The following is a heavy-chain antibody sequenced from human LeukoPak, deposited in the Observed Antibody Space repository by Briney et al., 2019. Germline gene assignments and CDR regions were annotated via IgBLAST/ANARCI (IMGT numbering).Heavy chain of an antibody. Sequence: SETLSLTCTVSSGSISSSSSYWGWIRQPPGKGLEWIGSIFYRGSTYYNPSLKSRVTISIDTSKNQFSLKLSSVTTADTAVYYCARHKSWWELHAFDIWGQGTLVTVSS. J-gene: IGHJ3*02. CDR3: ARHKSWWELHAFDI. CDR1: SGSISSSSSY. V-gene: IGHV4-39*01. CDR2: IFYRGST. D-gene: IGHD4-23*01.